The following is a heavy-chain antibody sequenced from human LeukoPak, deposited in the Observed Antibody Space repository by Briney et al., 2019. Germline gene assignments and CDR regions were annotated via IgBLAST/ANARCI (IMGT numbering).Heavy chain of an antibody. CDR2: ITHTGST. V-gene: IGHV4-34*01. CDR1: GDSFSSYY. Sequence: SETLSLTCAVFGDSFSSYYWTYIRQPPGKGLEWIGEITHTGSTNYNPSLKSRVTISVDKSQNQFSLKLNSVTVADTAVYFCARIRGDTNGYFYLDFWGQGTLVTVSS. D-gene: IGHD2-8*01. J-gene: IGHJ4*02. CDR3: ARIRGDTNGYFYLDF.